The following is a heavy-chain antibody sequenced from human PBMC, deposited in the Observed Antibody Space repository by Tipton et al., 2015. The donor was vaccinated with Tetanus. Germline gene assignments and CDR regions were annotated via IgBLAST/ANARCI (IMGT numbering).Heavy chain of an antibody. CDR3: ARAPNRISRAYDY. J-gene: IGHJ4*02. Sequence: QLVQSGAEVKQPGASVKVSCKASGYTFTKYGINWVRQTTGQGLEWMGWMNPNSGKTGYAQKFQGRVAMTRDTSISTAYMELSSLRSEDTAVYYCARAPNRISRAYDYWGQGTQITVSS. CDR2: MNPNSGKT. CDR1: GYTFTKYG. D-gene: IGHD1-14*01. V-gene: IGHV1-8*01.